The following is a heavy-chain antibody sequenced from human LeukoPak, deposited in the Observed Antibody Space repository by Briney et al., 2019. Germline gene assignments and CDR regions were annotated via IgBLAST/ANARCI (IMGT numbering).Heavy chain of an antibody. Sequence: KPSETLSLTCTVSGGSISSSSYYWGWIRQPPGKGLEWIGSIYYSGSTYYNPSLKSRVTISVDTSKNQFSLKLSSVTAADTAVYYCARSDLPARAGWFDPWGQGTLVTVSS. CDR2: IYYSGST. V-gene: IGHV4-39*07. CDR3: ARSDLPARAGWFDP. J-gene: IGHJ5*02. CDR1: GGSISSSSYY. D-gene: IGHD2-2*01.